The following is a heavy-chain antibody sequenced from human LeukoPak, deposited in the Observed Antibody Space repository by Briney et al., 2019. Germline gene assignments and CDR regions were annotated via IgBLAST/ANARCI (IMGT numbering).Heavy chain of an antibody. CDR2: ISGNGGST. J-gene: IGHJ4*02. V-gene: IGHV3-64*01. Sequence: GGSLTLSCVVSGFTFSTYTMHWVRQSPGKALEYVSSISGNGGSTEYANSVKGRFTISRDNSKNTLFLQMGSLRAEDTAVYYCARDAGVVKFDYWGQGTLATVSS. CDR1: GFTFSTYT. D-gene: IGHD3-10*01. CDR3: ARDAGVVKFDY.